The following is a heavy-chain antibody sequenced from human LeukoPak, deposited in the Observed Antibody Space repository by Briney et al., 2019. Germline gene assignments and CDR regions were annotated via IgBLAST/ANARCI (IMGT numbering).Heavy chain of an antibody. J-gene: IGHJ4*02. CDR1: GGSFSGYY. D-gene: IGHD6-13*01. CDR2: INHSGST. V-gene: IGHV4-34*01. Sequence: PSETLSLTXAVYGGSFSGYYWSWIRQTPGKGLEWIGEINHSGSTNYNPSLKSRVTISVDTSKNQFSLKLSSVTAADTAVYYCARDRSSSYDRSFDYWGQGTLVTVSS. CDR3: ARDRSSSYDRSFDY.